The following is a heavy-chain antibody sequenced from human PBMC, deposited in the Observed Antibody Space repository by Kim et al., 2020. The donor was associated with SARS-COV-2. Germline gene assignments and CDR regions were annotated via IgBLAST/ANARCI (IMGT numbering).Heavy chain of an antibody. V-gene: IGHV3-49*02. D-gene: IGHD4-17*01. J-gene: IGHJ4*02. CDR3: TRARFRYYGGPNFDY. Sequence: ASGKGRFTISRDDYKSIAYLQMNSLKTEDTAVYYCTRARFRYYGGPNFDYWGQGTLVTVSS.